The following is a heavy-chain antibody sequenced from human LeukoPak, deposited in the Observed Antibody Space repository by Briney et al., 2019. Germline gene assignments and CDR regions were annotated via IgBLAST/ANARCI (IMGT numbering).Heavy chain of an antibody. V-gene: IGHV3-23*01. CDR3: AKDGGLWVSAHWGDS. D-gene: IGHD7-27*01. Sequence: GGSLRLSCAASGFTFSSYVMRWVRQAPGKGLEWVSTISGSGDSTYYADSVKGRFTISRDNSKNTLFLQMNSLRAEDTAVYYCAKDGGLWVSAHWGDSWGRGTLVTVSS. J-gene: IGHJ4*02. CDR1: GFTFSSYV. CDR2: ISGSGDST.